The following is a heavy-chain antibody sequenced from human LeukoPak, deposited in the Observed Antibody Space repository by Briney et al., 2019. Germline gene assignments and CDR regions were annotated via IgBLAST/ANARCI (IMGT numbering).Heavy chain of an antibody. D-gene: IGHD6-6*01. CDR1: GGSISSSSYY. CDR3: ARSDSSSSLVLGSYYGMDV. J-gene: IGHJ6*02. V-gene: IGHV4-39*01. CDR2: IYYSGNT. Sequence: PSETLSLTCTVSGGSISSSSYYWGWIRQPPGKGLEWIGTIYYSGNTYYNPSLKSRVTISVDTSKNQFSLQLTSVTAADTAVYYCARSDSSSSLVLGSYYGMDVWGQGTTVTVSS.